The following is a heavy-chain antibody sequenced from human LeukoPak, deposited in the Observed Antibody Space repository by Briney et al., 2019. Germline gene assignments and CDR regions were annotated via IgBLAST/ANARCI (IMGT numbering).Heavy chain of an antibody. Sequence: GGSLRLSCAASGFTFSDYSMNWVRQAPGKGLEWVSYISSSGSTIYYADSVKGRFTISRDNAKNSLYLQMNSLRAEDTAVYYCAGDYYDSSGQLQGDYWGQGTLVTVSS. CDR2: ISSSGSTI. V-gene: IGHV3-48*04. J-gene: IGHJ4*02. CDR1: GFTFSDYS. D-gene: IGHD3-22*01. CDR3: AGDYYDSSGQLQGDY.